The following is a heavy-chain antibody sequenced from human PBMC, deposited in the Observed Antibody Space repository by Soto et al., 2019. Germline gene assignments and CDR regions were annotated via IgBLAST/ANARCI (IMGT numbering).Heavy chain of an antibody. CDR3: ARFKDGYNFYFDY. D-gene: IGHD5-12*01. V-gene: IGHV3-33*01. CDR1: GFTFSSYG. CDR2: IWYDGSNK. J-gene: IGHJ4*02. Sequence: QVPLVESGGGVVQPGRSLRLSCAASGFTFSSYGMYWVRQAPGKGLEWVAVIWYDGSNKYYADSVKGRFTISRDNSKNTLYLQMNSLRAEDTAVYYCARFKDGYNFYFDYWGQGTLVTVSS.